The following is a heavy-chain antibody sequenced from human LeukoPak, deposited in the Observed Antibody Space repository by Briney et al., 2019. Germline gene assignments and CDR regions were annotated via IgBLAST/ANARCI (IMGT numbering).Heavy chain of an antibody. V-gene: IGHV3-74*01. Sequence: PGGSLRLSCAASGFTFSSYWMHWVRQAPGKGLVWVSRINSDGSSTSYADSVKGRFTISRDNAKNSLYLQMNSLRAEDTAVYYCARLYDSSGTSHHGDITWGQGTLVTVSS. J-gene: IGHJ5*02. CDR3: ARLYDSSGTSHHGDIT. D-gene: IGHD3-22*01. CDR2: INSDGSST. CDR1: GFTFSSYW.